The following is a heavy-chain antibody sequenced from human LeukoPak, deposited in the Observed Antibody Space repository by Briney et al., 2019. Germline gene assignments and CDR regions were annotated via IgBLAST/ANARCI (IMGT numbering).Heavy chain of an antibody. V-gene: IGHV4-34*01. Sequence: SETLSLTCAVYGEKFSTYHYSWIRQSPGKGLEWTGEINHSGSTNYNPSLKSRVTISVDTSRNQFSLRLTSVTAADAAMYYCARPGLAYCGGDCYSTEGYYFDYWSQGTLVAVSS. D-gene: IGHD2-21*01. CDR2: INHSGST. J-gene: IGHJ4*02. CDR3: ARPGLAYCGGDCYSTEGYYFDY. CDR1: GEKFSTYH.